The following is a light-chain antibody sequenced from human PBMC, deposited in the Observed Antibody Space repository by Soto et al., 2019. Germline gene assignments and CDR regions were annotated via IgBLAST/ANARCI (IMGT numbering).Light chain of an antibody. CDR2: GAF. CDR1: QSVGSN. Sequence: EIVLTQSPATLSVSPGERATLSCRTSQSVGSNLAWYQQKPGQAPRLLIYGAFIRAPGFPVTFRGTGSGSEFTPTISSLQSEDGALYYCQQYDKWPYTFGQGTNLEIK. CDR3: QQYDKWPYT. V-gene: IGKV3-15*01. J-gene: IGKJ2*01.